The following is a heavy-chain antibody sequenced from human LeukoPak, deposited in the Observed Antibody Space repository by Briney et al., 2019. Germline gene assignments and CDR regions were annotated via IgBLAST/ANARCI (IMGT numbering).Heavy chain of an antibody. V-gene: IGHV3-30-3*01. CDR2: ISYDGSNK. D-gene: IGHD5-12*01. J-gene: IGHJ4*02. CDR1: GFTFSSYA. CDR3: ARGPTGWLRTRFDY. Sequence: GRSLRLSCAASGFTFSSYAMHWVHQAPGKGLEWVAVISYDGSNKYYADSVKGRFTISRDNSKNTLYLQMNSLRAEDTAVYYCARGPTGWLRTRFDYWGQGTLVTVSS.